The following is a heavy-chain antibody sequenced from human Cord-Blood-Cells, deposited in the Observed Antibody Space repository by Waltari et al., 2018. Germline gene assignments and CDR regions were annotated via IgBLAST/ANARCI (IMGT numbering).Heavy chain of an antibody. J-gene: IGHJ5*02. CDR1: GVTVSSNY. V-gene: IGHV3-53*01. D-gene: IGHD2-2*01. CDR2: SYSGGST. Sequence: EVQLVESGGGLIQPGGSLRLSCAASGVTVSSNYMSWDRQAPGKGLEWVSVSYSGGSTYYADSVKGRFTISRDNSKNTLYLQMNSLRAEDTAVYYCARVDGYQLLSGWFDPWGQGTLVTVSS. CDR3: ARVDGYQLLSGWFDP.